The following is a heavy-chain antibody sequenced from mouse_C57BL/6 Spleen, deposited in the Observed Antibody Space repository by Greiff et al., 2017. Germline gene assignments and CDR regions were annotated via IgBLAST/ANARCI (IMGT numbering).Heavy chain of an antibody. CDR2: ISSGSSTI. V-gene: IGHV5-17*01. CDR1: GFTFSDYG. D-gene: IGHD1-1*01. CDR3: ARNSITTVVATPFAY. J-gene: IGHJ3*01. Sequence: EVKVVESGGGLVKPGGSLKLSCAASGFTFSDYGMHWVRQAPEKGLEWVAYISSGSSTIDYADTVKGRFTISRDNAKNTLFLQMTSLRSEDTAMYYCARNSITTVVATPFAYWGQGTLVTVSA.